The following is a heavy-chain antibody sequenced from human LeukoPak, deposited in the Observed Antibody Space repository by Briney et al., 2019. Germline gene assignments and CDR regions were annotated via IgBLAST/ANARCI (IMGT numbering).Heavy chain of an antibody. V-gene: IGHV3-23*01. CDR3: AKDWDYYGMDV. CDR1: GFTFSTYG. J-gene: IGHJ6*02. D-gene: IGHD3-16*01. Sequence: GGSLRLSCAASGFTFSTYGMQWVRQAPGKGLEWVSAISGSGGSTYYADSVKGRFTISRDNSKNTLYLQMNSLRAEDTAVYYCAKDWDYYGMDVWGQGTTVTVSS. CDR2: ISGSGGST.